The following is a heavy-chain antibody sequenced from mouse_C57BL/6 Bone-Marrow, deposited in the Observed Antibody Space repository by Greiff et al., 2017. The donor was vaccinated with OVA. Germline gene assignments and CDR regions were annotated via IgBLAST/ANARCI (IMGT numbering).Heavy chain of an antibody. CDR3: ARRLRLRGYGVDY. CDR1: GYTFTDYY. J-gene: IGHJ4*01. D-gene: IGHD3-2*02. CDR2: INPNNGGT. Sequence: EVQLQQSGPELVKPGASVKISCKASGYTFTDYYMNWVKQSHGKSLEWIGDINPNNGGTSYNQKFKGKATLTVDKSSSTAYMELRSLTSEDSAVYYCARRLRLRGYGVDYWGQGTSVTVSS. V-gene: IGHV1-26*01.